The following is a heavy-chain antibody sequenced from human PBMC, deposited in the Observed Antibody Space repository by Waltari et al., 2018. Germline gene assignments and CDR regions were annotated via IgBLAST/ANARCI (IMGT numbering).Heavy chain of an antibody. CDR3: ARSGPNGVAAASEMVIAFDI. V-gene: IGHV1-69*10. J-gene: IGHJ3*02. CDR1: GGTFSSYA. CDR2: IIPIIGIA. D-gene: IGHD6-13*01. Sequence: QVQLVQSGAEVKKPGSSVKVSCKASGGTFSSYAISWVRQAPGQGLEWMGGIIPIIGIANYAQKFQGRVTITADKSTSTAYMELSSLRSEDTAVYYCARSGPNGVAAASEMVIAFDIWGQGTMVTVSS.